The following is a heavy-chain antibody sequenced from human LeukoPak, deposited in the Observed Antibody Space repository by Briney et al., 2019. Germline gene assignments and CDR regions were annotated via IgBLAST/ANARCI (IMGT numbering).Heavy chain of an antibody. D-gene: IGHD6-19*01. J-gene: IGHJ4*02. CDR1: GYTFTSYG. V-gene: IGHV1-18*01. CDR3: ARDGEQWLVRAYYFDY. Sequence: GASVKVSCKASGYTFTSYGISWVRQAPGQGLEWMGWISAYNGNTNYAQKLQGRVTMTTDTSTSTAYMELRSLRSDDTAVYYCARDGEQWLVRAYYFDYWGQGSLVTVSS. CDR2: ISAYNGNT.